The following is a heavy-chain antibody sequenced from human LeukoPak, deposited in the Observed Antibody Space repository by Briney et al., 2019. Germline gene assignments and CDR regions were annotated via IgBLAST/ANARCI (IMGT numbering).Heavy chain of an antibody. CDR3: AIDPNGDFLGAFDF. CDR1: GFTFSNYG. Sequence: GGSLRLSCAGSGFTFSNYGMTWVRQAPGKGLEWVSAISGRGDTTRYGESVKGRFTVSRDNSKNTLYLEMTNLRAEDAAVYFCAIDPNGDFLGAFDFWGQGTVVTVSS. J-gene: IGHJ3*01. D-gene: IGHD2-21*02. V-gene: IGHV3-23*01. CDR2: ISGRGDTT.